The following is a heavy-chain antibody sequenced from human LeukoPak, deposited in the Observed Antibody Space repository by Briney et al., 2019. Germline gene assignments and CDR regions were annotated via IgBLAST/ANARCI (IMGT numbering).Heavy chain of an antibody. CDR2: IGGSGLDT. V-gene: IGHV3-23*01. CDR3: AKEGVILGPSHFDH. CDR1: GFTFSSYG. Sequence: PGGSLRLSCTASGFTFSSYGMTWVRQAPGKGLEWVSSIGGSGLDTYYPDSVKGRFFISRDNAKNTLYSQMNSLGVEDTAVFFCAKEGVILGPSHFDHWGQGTLVTVSS. D-gene: IGHD2-21*01. J-gene: IGHJ4*02.